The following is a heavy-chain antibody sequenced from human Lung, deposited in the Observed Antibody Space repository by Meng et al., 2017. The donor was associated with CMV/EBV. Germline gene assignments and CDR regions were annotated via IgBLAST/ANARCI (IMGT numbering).Heavy chain of an antibody. CDR2: INLYGSEK. CDR3: VTDQDRLGGI. D-gene: IGHD5-12*01. CDR1: GFRVSKHW. J-gene: IGHJ3*02. Sequence: GRSRRLSCVAYGFRVSKHWMSWVRQAPGKGREYLANINLYGSEKYYMDSVKGRFTISRDNAKNSLFLQMNSLRAEDTAVYYCVTDQDRLGGIWGQGAMVTVSS. V-gene: IGHV3-7*01.